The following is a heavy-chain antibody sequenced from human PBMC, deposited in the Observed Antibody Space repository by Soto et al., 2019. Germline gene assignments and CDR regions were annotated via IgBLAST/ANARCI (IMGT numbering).Heavy chain of an antibody. J-gene: IGHJ5*01. CDR2: TIPIFDTP. Sequence: QMQLVQSGAEVKKPGSSVRVSCKASGGTFGNFGISWVRQAPGQGLEWMGGTIPIFDTPHYAEKFRDRVTISLDATSTAYLELTSLTSEDTATYYCARDREDGSGTKYNWFDSWGQGTLVTVSS. CDR3: ARDREDGSGTKYNWFDS. CDR1: GGTFGNFG. V-gene: IGHV1-69*01. D-gene: IGHD3-10*01.